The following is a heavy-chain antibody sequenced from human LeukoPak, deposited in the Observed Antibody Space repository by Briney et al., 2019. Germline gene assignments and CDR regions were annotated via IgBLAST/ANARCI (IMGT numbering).Heavy chain of an antibody. CDR2: ISVSSRYK. Sequence: GGSLRLSCAASGFTFSSYSMNWVRQAPGKGLEWVSGISVSSRYKNYADSMKGRFTISRDNAKNSLYLQMNSLRAEDTAVYYCARENDSSSWYRSAFDIWGQGTMVTVSS. CDR3: ARENDSSSWYRSAFDI. CDR1: GFTFSSYS. D-gene: IGHD6-13*01. J-gene: IGHJ3*02. V-gene: IGHV3-21*01.